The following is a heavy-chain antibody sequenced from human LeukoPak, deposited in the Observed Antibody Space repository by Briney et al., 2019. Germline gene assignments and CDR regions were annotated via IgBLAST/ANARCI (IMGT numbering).Heavy chain of an antibody. CDR2: ISYDGSNK. CDR3: ARDGATA. D-gene: IGHD5-24*01. Sequence: PGGSLRLSCAASGFTFRSYAMHWVRQAPAKGLEWVAVISYDGSNKYYADSVKGRFTISRDNSKNTLYLQMNSLRAEDTAVYYCARDGATAWGQGTLVTVSS. J-gene: IGHJ4*02. CDR1: GFTFRSYA. V-gene: IGHV3-30-3*01.